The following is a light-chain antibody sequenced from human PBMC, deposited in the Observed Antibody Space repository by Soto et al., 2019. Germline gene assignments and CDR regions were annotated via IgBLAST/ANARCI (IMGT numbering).Light chain of an antibody. CDR2: DAS. CDR1: ESVFGY. J-gene: IGKJ5*01. Sequence: EVVLTQSPATLSLSPGERATLSCRASESVFGYLAFYQHKPGQAPRLLIYDASNRATGVPARFSGSGSGTDFTLTISSLEPEDFAVYYCQQRYRWPPITFGQGTRLEIK. CDR3: QQRYRWPPIT. V-gene: IGKV3-11*01.